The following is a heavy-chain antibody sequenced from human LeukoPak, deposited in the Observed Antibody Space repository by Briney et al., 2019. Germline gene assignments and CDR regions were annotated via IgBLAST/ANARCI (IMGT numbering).Heavy chain of an antibody. CDR2: ISSSGSTI. V-gene: IGHV3-11*01. J-gene: IGHJ4*02. CDR1: GFTFSDYY. Sequence: GGSLRLSSAASGFTFSDYYMSWIRQAPGKGLEWVSYISSSGSTIYYADSVKGRFTISRDNAKNSLYLQMNSLRAEDTAVYYCASDQGVVVPAAPYFDYWGQGTLVTVSS. D-gene: IGHD2-2*01. CDR3: ASDQGVVVPAAPYFDY.